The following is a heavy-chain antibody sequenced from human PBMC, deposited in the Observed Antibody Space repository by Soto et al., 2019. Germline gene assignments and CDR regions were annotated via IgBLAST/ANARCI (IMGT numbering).Heavy chain of an antibody. J-gene: IGHJ6*02. CDR2: TYYSGST. D-gene: IGHD3-16*01. CDR3: ARVRRITTKRYYYYYYGMDV. Sequence: SETLSLTCTLSGGSISSGGYYWSWIRQHPGKGLEWIGYTYYSGSTYYNPSLKSRVTISVDTSKNQFSLKLSSVTAADTAVYYCARVRRITTKRYYYYYYGMDVWGQGTTVTVS. V-gene: IGHV4-31*03. CDR1: GGSISSGGYY.